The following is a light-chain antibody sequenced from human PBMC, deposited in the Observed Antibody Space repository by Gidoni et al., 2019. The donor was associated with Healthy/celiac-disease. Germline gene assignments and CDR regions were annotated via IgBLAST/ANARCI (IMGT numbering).Light chain of an antibody. J-gene: IGKJ2*03. V-gene: IGKV3-11*01. CDR3: QQRSNWPYS. Sequence: EIVFTQSPATLSLSPGERATLSCRASQSVSSYLAWYQQKPGQAPRLLIYDASNRATGIPARFSGSGSGTDFTITISSLEPEDFEVYYCQQRSNWPYSFGQGTKLEIK. CDR1: QSVSSY. CDR2: DAS.